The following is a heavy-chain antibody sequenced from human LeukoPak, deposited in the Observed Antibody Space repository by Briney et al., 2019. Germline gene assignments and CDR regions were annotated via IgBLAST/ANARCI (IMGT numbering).Heavy chain of an antibody. CDR3: VKEPDTSRWFDP. D-gene: IGHD5-18*01. J-gene: IGHJ5*02. Sequence: PGGSLRLSCAASGFTFSTYAMSWVRQSPETGLDWVSAISGSGDNTYYADSVRGRFTISRDNSKNTVSLQMNSLRAEDTAVYYCVKEPDTSRWFDPWGQGTLVTVSS. CDR2: ISGSGDNT. V-gene: IGHV3-23*01. CDR1: GFTFSTYA.